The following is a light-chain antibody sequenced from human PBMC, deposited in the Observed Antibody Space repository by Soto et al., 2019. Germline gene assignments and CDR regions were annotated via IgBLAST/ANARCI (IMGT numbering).Light chain of an antibody. CDR2: GAA. Sequence: EIVLTQSPGTLSLSAGERATLSCRASQSVSNNYLAWYQQKPGQAPRLLIYGAANRATGIPDRFSGSGSGTYFTLTISRLEPEDVAVYYCQQYGSSGTFGQGTKVDIK. CDR3: QQYGSSGT. J-gene: IGKJ1*01. V-gene: IGKV3-20*01. CDR1: QSVSNNY.